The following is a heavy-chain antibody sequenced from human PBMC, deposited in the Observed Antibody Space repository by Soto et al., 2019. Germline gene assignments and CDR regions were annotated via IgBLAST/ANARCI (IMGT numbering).Heavy chain of an antibody. CDR3: ARIPGVTGPTPYYYYGMDV. CDR2: IDWDDDK. V-gene: IGHV2-70*01. D-gene: IGHD1-7*01. J-gene: IGHJ6*02. Sequence: SGPTLVNPTQTLTLTFTFSGFSLSTSGMCVSWIRQPPGKALEWLALIDWDDDKYYSTSLKTRLTISKDTSKNQVVLTMTNMDPVDTATYYCARIPGVTGPTPYYYYGMDVWGQGTTVTVSS. CDR1: GFSLSTSGMC.